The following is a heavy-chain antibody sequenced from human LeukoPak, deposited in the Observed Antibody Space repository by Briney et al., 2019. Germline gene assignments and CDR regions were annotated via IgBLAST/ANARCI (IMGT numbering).Heavy chain of an antibody. CDR3: ARDREMATSWGDAFDI. Sequence: GGSLRLSCAASGFTFSSYAMSWVRQAPGKGLEWVSAISGSGGSTYYADSVKGRFTISRDNAKNSLYLQMNSLRAEDTAVYYCARDREMATSWGDAFDIWGQGTMVTVSS. CDR1: GFTFSSYA. D-gene: IGHD5-24*01. CDR2: ISGSGGST. V-gene: IGHV3-23*01. J-gene: IGHJ3*02.